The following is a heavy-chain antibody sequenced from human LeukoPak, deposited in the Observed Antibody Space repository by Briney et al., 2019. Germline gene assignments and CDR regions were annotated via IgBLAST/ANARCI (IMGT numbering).Heavy chain of an antibody. Sequence: PSETLSLTCTVSGGSISSGSYYWSWILQPAGMGLEWIGRIYTSGSTNYNPSLKSRVTISVDTSKNQFSLKLSSVTAADTAVYYCARGIVVVAQLGFYFYYMDVWGKGTTVTISS. CDR3: ARGIVVVAQLGFYFYYMDV. D-gene: IGHD2-15*01. CDR1: GGSISSGSYY. V-gene: IGHV4-61*02. J-gene: IGHJ6*03. CDR2: IYTSGST.